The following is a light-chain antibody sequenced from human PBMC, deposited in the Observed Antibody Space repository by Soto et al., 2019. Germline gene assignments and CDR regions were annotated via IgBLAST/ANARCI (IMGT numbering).Light chain of an antibody. CDR2: GAS. J-gene: IGKJ1*01. CDR3: QQYGSSPRT. Sequence: EIVLTQSPGTLSLSLGERATLSCRASQSVSSSYIAWYQQKPGQAPRLLIYGASSRATGIPDRFSGSGSATDFSLTISRLEPEDFAVYYCQQYGSSPRTFVQGTKVEIK. CDR1: QSVSSSY. V-gene: IGKV3-20*01.